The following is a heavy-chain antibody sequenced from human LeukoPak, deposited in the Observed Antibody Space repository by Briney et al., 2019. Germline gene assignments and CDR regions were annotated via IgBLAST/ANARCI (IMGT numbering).Heavy chain of an antibody. CDR3: ARDAARLSYYYYGMDV. Sequence: ASVKVSCKASGYTFTSYGNSWVRQAPGQGLEWMGWISAYNGNTNYAQKLQGRVTMTTDTSTSTAYMELRSLRSDDTAVYYCARDAARLSYYYYGMDVWGQGTTVTVSS. CDR1: GYTFTSYG. J-gene: IGHJ6*02. CDR2: ISAYNGNT. V-gene: IGHV1-18*01. D-gene: IGHD6-6*01.